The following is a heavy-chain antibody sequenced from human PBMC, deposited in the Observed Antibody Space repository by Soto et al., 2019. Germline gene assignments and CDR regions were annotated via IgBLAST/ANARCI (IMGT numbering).Heavy chain of an antibody. D-gene: IGHD3-10*01. J-gene: IGHJ3*02. CDR3: ARERISGELLWFGELSRFAFDI. Sequence: GGSLRLSCAASGFTFSSYGMHWVRQAPGKGLEWVAVIWYDGSNKYYADSVKGRFTISRDNSKNTLYLQMNSLRAEDTAVYYCARERISGELLWFGELSRFAFDIWGQGTMVTVSS. CDR1: GFTFSSYG. CDR2: IWYDGSNK. V-gene: IGHV3-33*01.